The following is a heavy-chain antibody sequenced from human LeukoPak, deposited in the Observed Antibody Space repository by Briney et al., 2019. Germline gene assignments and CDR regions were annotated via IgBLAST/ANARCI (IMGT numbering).Heavy chain of an antibody. Sequence: GGSLRLSCAASGFTFSSYGMHWVRQAPGKGLEWVAVIWYDGSNKYYADSVKGRFTISRDNSKNTLYLQMNSLRAEDTAVYYCXXXXXIXGASLDYWGQGTLVTVSS. CDR2: IWYDGSNK. CDR3: XXXXXIXGASLDY. CDR1: GFTFSSYG. J-gene: IGHJ4*02. V-gene: IGHV3-33*01. D-gene: IGHD1-26*01.